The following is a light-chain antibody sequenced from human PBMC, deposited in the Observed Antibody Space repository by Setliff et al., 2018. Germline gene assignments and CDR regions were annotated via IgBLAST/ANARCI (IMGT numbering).Light chain of an antibody. CDR2: YDS. CDR3: QVWDSGSEHYV. CDR1: NIGGKS. V-gene: IGLV3-21*04. J-gene: IGLJ1*01. Sequence: SYELTQPPSVPVAPGKTARITCGGNNIGGKSVNWYQQKTGQAPVLVIYYDSDRPSGIPERFFGSNSGNTATLTISRVEAGDEADYYCQVWDSGSEHYVFGTGTKGTVL.